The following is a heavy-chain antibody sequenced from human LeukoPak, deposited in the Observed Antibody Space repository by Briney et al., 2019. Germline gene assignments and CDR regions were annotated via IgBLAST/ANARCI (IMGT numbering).Heavy chain of an antibody. D-gene: IGHD3-22*01. V-gene: IGHV1-46*01. CDR3: ARPLYYYDSSGYYRY. J-gene: IGHJ4*02. Sequence: ASVKVSCKASGYAFTSYYMHWVRQAPGQGIEGMGIINPSGGSTSYAQKFQGRVTINRDTYTSTVYMELSSLRSEDTAVYYCARPLYYYDSSGYYRYWGQGTLVTVSS. CDR1: GYAFTSYY. CDR2: INPSGGST.